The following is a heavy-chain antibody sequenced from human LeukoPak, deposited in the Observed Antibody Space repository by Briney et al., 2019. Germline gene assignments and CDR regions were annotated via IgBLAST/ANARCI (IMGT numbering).Heavy chain of an antibody. V-gene: IGHV4-4*07. Sequence: SETLSLTCTVSGGSISSYYWSWIRQPPGKGLEWIGRIYTSGSTNYNPSLKSRVTMSVDTSKNQFSLKLSSVTAADTAVYYCARDSYYYDSSGPYYFDYRGQGTLVTVSS. CDR1: GGSISSYY. J-gene: IGHJ4*02. D-gene: IGHD3-22*01. CDR2: IYTSGST. CDR3: ARDSYYYDSSGPYYFDY.